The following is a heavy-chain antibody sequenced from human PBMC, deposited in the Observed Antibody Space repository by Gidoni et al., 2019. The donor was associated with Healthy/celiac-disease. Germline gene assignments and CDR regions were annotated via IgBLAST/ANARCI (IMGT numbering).Heavy chain of an antibody. CDR1: GYSISSGYS. CDR3: ARSQELTIFGVVIPYYFDY. V-gene: IGHV4-38-2*01. D-gene: IGHD3-3*01. J-gene: IGHJ4*02. CDR2: IYHSGST. Sequence: QVQLQESGPGLVKPSETLSLTCAVSGYSISSGYSWGWIRQPPGKGLEWIGSIYHSGSTYYNPSLKSRVTISVDTSKNQFSLKLSSVTAADTAVYYCARSQELTIFGVVIPYYFDYWGQGTLVTVSS.